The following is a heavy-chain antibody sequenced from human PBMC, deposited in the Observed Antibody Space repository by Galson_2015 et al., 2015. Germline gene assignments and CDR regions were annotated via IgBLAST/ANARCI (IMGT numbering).Heavy chain of an antibody. Sequence: SVKVSCKASGYTFSSYGITWVRQAPGQGLEWMGWISANNGNTNYAQKLQGRVTMTTDTSTSTAYMELRSLRSDDAALYYCARVASGRHGSGGYFDHWGQGTLVTVSS. CDR2: ISANNGNT. V-gene: IGHV1-18*04. CDR3: ARVASGRHGSGGYFDH. CDR1: GYTFSSYG. J-gene: IGHJ4*02. D-gene: IGHD3-10*01.